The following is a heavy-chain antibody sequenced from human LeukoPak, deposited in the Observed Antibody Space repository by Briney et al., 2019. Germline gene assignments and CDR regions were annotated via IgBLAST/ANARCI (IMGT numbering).Heavy chain of an antibody. J-gene: IGHJ4*02. V-gene: IGHV3-23*01. CDR3: AKLLNSGSSY. D-gene: IGHD6-6*01. CDR2: ISASGGGT. Sequence: GGSLRLSCAASGFTFNTYAMSWARQAPGKGLEWVSAISASGGGTYYADSVRGRFTVSRDGSKNTLYLQMNSLRAEDTAIYYCAKLLNSGSSYWGQGTLVTVSS. CDR1: GFTFNTYA.